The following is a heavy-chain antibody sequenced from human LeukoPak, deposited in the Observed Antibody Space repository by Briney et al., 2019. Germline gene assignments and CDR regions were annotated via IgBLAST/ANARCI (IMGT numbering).Heavy chain of an antibody. CDR3: ARRGAGGSWPIDY. Sequence: PSETLSLTCAVSGDSFSSRNWWSWVRQPPGKGLEWIGEIYHSGSTNYNPSLKSRVTISVDKSKNHFSLKLNSVTAADTAVYYCARRGAGGSWPIDYWGQGTLVTVSS. CDR2: IYHSGST. J-gene: IGHJ4*02. D-gene: IGHD6-13*01. V-gene: IGHV4-4*02. CDR1: GDSFSSRNW.